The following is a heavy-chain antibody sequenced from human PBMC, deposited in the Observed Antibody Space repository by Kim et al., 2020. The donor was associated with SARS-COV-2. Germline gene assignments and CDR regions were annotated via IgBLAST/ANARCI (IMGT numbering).Heavy chain of an antibody. CDR2: IWSDGNNK. CDR3: ARALPGGPGQQLGAF. D-gene: IGHD6-13*01. J-gene: IGHJ4*02. V-gene: IGHV3-33*01. CDR1: GFTFSSYG. Sequence: GWSLRLSCAASGFTFSSYGMHWVRQAPGKGMEWVAVIWSDGNNKYYADSVKGRFTISRDNSKNTLYLQMNSLRAEDTAVYYCARALPGGPGQQLGAFWGQGTLVTVSS.